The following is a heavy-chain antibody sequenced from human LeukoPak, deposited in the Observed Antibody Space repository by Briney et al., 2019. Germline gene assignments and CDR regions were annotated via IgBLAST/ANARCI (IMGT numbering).Heavy chain of an antibody. D-gene: IGHD2/OR15-2a*01. CDR3: ARGLNSMIDH. CDR1: GFTFSNFG. CDR2: IRYDGSGK. V-gene: IGHV3-30*02. J-gene: IGHJ4*01. Sequence: PGGSLRLSCAASGFTFSNFGMYWVRQAPGKGLEWVAFIRYDGSGKYSADSVKGRFTISRDNSKNTLYLQMNSLRAEDTALYYCARGLNSMIDHRGQGTLVTVSS.